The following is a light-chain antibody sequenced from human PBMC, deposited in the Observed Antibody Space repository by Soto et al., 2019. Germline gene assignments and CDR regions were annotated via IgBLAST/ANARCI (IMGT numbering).Light chain of an antibody. CDR3: SSYTNINTRACV. J-gene: IGLJ1*01. Sequence: QSALTQPASVSGSPGQSIAISCTGTSSDVGSYNSVSWYQQHPGKAPKLMIYEGSKRPSGVSDRFSGSKSGITASLTISGLQAEDEADYYCSSYTNINTRACVFGTGTKLTVL. CDR1: SSDVGSYNS. CDR2: EGS. V-gene: IGLV2-14*02.